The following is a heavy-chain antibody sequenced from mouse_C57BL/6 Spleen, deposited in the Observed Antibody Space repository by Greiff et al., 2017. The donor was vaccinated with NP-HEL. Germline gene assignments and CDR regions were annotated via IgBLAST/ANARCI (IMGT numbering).Heavy chain of an antibody. Sequence: QVHVKQPGAELVRPGTSVKLSCKASGYTFTSYWMHWVKQRPGQGLEWIGVIDPSDSYTNYNQKFKGKATLTVDTSSSTAYMQLSSLTSEDSAVYYCARGGVITTVVATPSMDYWGQGTSVTVSS. J-gene: IGHJ4*01. CDR1: GYTFTSYW. CDR2: IDPSDSYT. V-gene: IGHV1-59*01. CDR3: ARGGVITTVVATPSMDY. D-gene: IGHD1-1*01.